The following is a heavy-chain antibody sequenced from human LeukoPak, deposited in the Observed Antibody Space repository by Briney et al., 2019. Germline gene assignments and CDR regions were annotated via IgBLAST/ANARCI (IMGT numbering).Heavy chain of an antibody. CDR3: AHRLITGDSSSSGFDY. J-gene: IGHJ4*02. CDR1: GFSLSTSGMG. CDR2: FYWNDDK. Sequence: ESGPTLVNPTQTLTLTCTFSGFSLSTSGMGVGWIRQPPGKALEWLALFYWNDDKRYSPSLKSSLTITKDTSKNQVVLIMTNMDPVDTATYYCAHRLITGDSSSSGFDYWGQGTLVTVSS. D-gene: IGHD6-6*01. V-gene: IGHV2-5*01.